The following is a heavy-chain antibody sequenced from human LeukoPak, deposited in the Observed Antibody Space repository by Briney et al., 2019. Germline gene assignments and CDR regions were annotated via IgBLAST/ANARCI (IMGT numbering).Heavy chain of an antibody. V-gene: IGHV4-39*07. D-gene: IGHD1-26*01. CDR3: ARAPGGSYLEYYFDY. Sequence: SETLSLTCTVSGGSISSSSCYWGWIRQPPGKGLEWIGSFYYSGSTYYNPSLKNRVTISVDTSKNQFSLKLTSVTAADTAVYYCARAPGGSYLEYYFDYWGQGTLVTVSS. J-gene: IGHJ4*02. CDR1: GGSISSSSCY. CDR2: FYYSGST.